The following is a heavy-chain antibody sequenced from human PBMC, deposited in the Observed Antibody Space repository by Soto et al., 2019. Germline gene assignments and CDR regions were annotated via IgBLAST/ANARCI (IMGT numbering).Heavy chain of an antibody. CDR1: GGSISSGGYY. Sequence: SETLSLTCTVSGGSISSGGYYWSWIRQHPGKGLEWIGYIYYSGSTYYNPSLKSRVTISVDTSKNQFSLKLSSVTAADTAVYYCARVDGSGSYEPGAFDIWGQGTMVTVSS. J-gene: IGHJ3*02. D-gene: IGHD1-26*01. CDR2: IYYSGST. CDR3: ARVDGSGSYEPGAFDI. V-gene: IGHV4-31*03.